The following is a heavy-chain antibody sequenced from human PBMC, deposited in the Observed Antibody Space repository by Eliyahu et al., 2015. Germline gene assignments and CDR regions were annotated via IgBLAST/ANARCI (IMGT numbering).Heavy chain of an antibody. CDR3: AGSCISASCYGSDP. D-gene: IGHD2-2*01. CDR2: VDYSGST. V-gene: IGHV4-59*01. J-gene: IGHJ5*02. CDR1: GGSISSYF. Sequence: QVQLQESGPGLVKPSETLSLTCTVSGGSISSYFWNWIRQPPGKGLEWIGYVDYSGSTDYNPSLKSRVTISVDTSKNQFSLKLTYVTAADTAVYFCAGSCISASCYGSDPWGQGTLVTVSS.